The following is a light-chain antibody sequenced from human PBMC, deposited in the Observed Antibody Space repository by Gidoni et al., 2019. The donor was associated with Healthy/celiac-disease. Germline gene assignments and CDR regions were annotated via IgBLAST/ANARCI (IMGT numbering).Light chain of an antibody. J-gene: IGKJ2*04. CDR3: QQSYSTPRCS. V-gene: IGKV1-39*01. CDR1: QSISSN. Sequence: DIKMTQSPSSLSASVGDRVTTTCRASQSISSNLNWYQQKPGKAPKPLIYAASSLQSGVPSRFSGSGSGTDFTLTISSLQPEDFATYYCQQSYSTPRCSFGQGTKLEIK. CDR2: AAS.